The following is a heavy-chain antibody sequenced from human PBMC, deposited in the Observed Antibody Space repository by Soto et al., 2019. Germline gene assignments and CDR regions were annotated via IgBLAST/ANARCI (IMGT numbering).Heavy chain of an antibody. CDR2: ITPMFGEA. CDR1: GGTFRSYA. CDR3: SRTTVTPLAVGYHYSGMDA. Sequence: QVQLVQSGAEVKKPGSSVKVSCKASGGTFRSYAMSWVRQAPGQGLEWMGGITPMFGEATYAQKFQGRVTITADESTRTAYMDLSSLRSEDTAIYYCSRTTVTPLAVGYHYSGMDAWGQGTTVTVSS. V-gene: IGHV1-69*12. D-gene: IGHD4-17*01. J-gene: IGHJ6*02.